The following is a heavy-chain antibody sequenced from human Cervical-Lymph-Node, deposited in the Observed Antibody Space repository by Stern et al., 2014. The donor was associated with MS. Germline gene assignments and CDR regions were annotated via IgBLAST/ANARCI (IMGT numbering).Heavy chain of an antibody. J-gene: IGHJ6*02. V-gene: IGHV1-69*01. D-gene: IGHD1-14*01. CDR1: GDTSNTDA. Sequence: VQLVQSGAEVQKPGSSVKVSCKASGDTSNTDAIHWVRQAPGQGLEWMGGIIPVFGTPVYAQRFKGRVSIAADESTATDSMELSSLRSDDTAVYYCARGASSAAWYKHAVDVWGQGTTVTVSS. CDR3: ARGASSAAWYKHAVDV. CDR2: IIPVFGTP.